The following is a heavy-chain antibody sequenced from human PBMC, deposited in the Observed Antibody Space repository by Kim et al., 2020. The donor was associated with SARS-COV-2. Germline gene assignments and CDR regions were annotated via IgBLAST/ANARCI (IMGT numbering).Heavy chain of an antibody. CDR2: ISGSGGST. V-gene: IGHV3-23*01. CDR3: AKGAKLNCFDP. J-gene: IGHJ5*02. Sequence: GGSLRLSCAASGFTFSNSAMSWVRQAPGKGLEWVSAISGSGGSTFYAGSVKSRFTISRDNSKNTLYLQMNSLRAEDTAVYYCAKGAKLNCFDPWGQGTLVPVSS. CDR1: GFTFSNSA.